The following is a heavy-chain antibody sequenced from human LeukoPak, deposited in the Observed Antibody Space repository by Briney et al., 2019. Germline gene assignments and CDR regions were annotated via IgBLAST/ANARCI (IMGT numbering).Heavy chain of an antibody. CDR1: GGSISSYY. V-gene: IGHV4-59*01. J-gene: IGHJ3*02. D-gene: IGHD3-3*01. CDR3: ASSITIFGVVTRGAFDI. CDR2: IYYSGST. Sequence: PSETLSLTCTVSGGSISSYYWSWIRQPPGKGLGWIGYIYYSGSTNYNPSLKSRVTISVDTSKNQFSLKLSSVTAADTAVYYCASSITIFGVVTRGAFDIWGQGTMVTVSS.